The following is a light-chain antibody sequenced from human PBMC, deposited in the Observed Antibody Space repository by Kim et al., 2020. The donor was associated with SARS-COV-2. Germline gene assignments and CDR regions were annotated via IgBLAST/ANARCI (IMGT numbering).Light chain of an antibody. CDR2: GAS. V-gene: IGKV3-20*01. CDR3: QQYGSPPWT. J-gene: IGKJ1*01. CDR1: QSVISTY. Sequence: SPGERATPSCGATQSVISTYLAWYQQKPGQAPRLLIFGASSRAMGIPDRFSGSGSGTDFTLTISSLEPEDFAVYYCQQYGSPPWTFGQGTKVDIK.